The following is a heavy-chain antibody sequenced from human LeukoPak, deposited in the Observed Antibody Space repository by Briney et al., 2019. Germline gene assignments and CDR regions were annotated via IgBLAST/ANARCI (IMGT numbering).Heavy chain of an antibody. J-gene: IGHJ5*02. CDR2: IYYSGST. CDR3: ARGSTVGSGWYGAKGCNWFDP. CDR1: GGSISSSSYY. D-gene: IGHD6-13*01. Sequence: PSETLSLTCTVSGGSISSSSYYWGWIRQPPGKGLEWIGSIYYSGSTYYNPSLESRVTISVDTSKNQFSLKLSSVTAADTAVYYCARGSTVGSGWYGAKGCNWFDPWGQGTLVTVSS. V-gene: IGHV4-39*07.